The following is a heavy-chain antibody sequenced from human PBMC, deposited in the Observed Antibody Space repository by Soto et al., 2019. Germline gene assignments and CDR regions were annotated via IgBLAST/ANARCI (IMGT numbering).Heavy chain of an antibody. CDR1: GYTFTSYD. J-gene: IGHJ3*02. V-gene: IGHV1-8*01. Sequence: ASVKVSCKASGYTFTSYDINWVRQATGQGLEWMGWMNPNSGNTGYAQKFQGRVTMTRNTSISTAYMELSSLRSEDTAAYYCAGVEYYDSSGYYEAFDIWGQGTMVTVSS. D-gene: IGHD3-22*01. CDR3: AGVEYYDSSGYYEAFDI. CDR2: MNPNSGNT.